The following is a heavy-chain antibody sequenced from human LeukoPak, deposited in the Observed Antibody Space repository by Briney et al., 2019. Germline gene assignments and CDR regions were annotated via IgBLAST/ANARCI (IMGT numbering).Heavy chain of an antibody. CDR2: INTGNGNT. Sequence: ASVKVSCKASGYTFTNYAMHWVRQAPGQRLEWMGWINTGNGNTKYSQKFQGRVTITRDTSASTAYMDLSSLRSEDTAVYYCARDGEYRSSVIWFDPWGQGTLVTVSS. D-gene: IGHD6-13*01. CDR3: ARDGEYRSSVIWFDP. V-gene: IGHV1-3*04. CDR1: GYTFTNYA. J-gene: IGHJ5*02.